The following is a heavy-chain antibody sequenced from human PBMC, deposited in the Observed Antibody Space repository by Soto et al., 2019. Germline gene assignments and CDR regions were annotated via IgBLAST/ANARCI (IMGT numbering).Heavy chain of an antibody. CDR3: ARGGVIRYYYYGMDV. J-gene: IGHJ6*02. CDR1: GYTFTSYD. V-gene: IGHV1-8*01. CDR2: MNPNSGNT. Sequence: GASVKVSCKASGYTFTSYDINWVRQATGQGLEWMGWMNPNSGNTGYAQKFQGRVTMTRNTSISTAYMELSSLRSEDTAVYYCARGGVIRYYYYGMDVWGQGTTVTVSS. D-gene: IGHD2-21*01.